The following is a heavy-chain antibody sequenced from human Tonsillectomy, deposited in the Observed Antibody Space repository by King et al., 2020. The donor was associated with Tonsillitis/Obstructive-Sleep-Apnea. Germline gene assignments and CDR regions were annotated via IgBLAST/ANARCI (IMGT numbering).Heavy chain of an antibody. J-gene: IGHJ3*02. D-gene: IGHD3-10*01. CDR2: IRSSGSTK. V-gene: IGHV3-48*03. CDR3: ARSGLWFGELSGRPGAFDI. Sequence: QLVQSGGGLVPPGGSLRLSCGASGFTFSSYEMNWVRQAPGKGLEWVSYIRSSGSTKYYADSVKGRFTISRDNAKNSLYLQMNSLRAEDTAVYYCARSGLWFGELSGRPGAFDIWGQGTMVTVSS. CDR1: GFTFSSYE.